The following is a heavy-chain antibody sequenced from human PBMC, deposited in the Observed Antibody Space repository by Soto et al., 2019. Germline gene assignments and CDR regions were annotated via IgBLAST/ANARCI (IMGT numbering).Heavy chain of an antibody. CDR3: ARASGSDGMDV. CDR1: GYSIIIYW. Sequence: GESLKISCXGSGYSIIIYWIGWVRKMPGKGLEWMGSICPGDSDTRYRPSFQGQVTISAEECITTAYLQWTSPKASDTAMYYCARASGSDGMDVWGQGTTVTVSS. V-gene: IGHV5-51*03. J-gene: IGHJ6*02. CDR2: ICPGDSDT.